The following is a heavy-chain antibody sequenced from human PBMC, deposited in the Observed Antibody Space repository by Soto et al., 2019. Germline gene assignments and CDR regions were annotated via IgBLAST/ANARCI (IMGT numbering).Heavy chain of an antibody. Sequence: PSETLSLTCTVSGGSISSSSYYWGWIRQPPGKGLEWIGSIYYSGNTYYNPSLKSRVTISVDTSKNQFSLKLSSVTAADTAVYYCARQSGFQRYASYYYHMDVWGEGTTVTVSS. D-gene: IGHD3-16*01. CDR3: ARQSGFQRYASYYYHMDV. J-gene: IGHJ6*03. V-gene: IGHV4-39*01. CDR1: GGSISSSSYY. CDR2: IYYSGNT.